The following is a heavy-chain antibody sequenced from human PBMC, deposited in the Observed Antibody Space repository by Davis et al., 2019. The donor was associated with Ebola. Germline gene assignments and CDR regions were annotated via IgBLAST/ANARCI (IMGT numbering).Heavy chain of an antibody. CDR1: GYSFTSYW. CDR2: IYPGDSDT. V-gene: IGHV5-51*01. CDR3: ARLLGSYDIVVVPAAIPSDY. J-gene: IGHJ4*02. D-gene: IGHD2-2*02. Sequence: GESLKISCKGSGYSFTSYWIGWVRQMPGKGLEWMGIIYPGDSDTRYSPSFQGQVTISADKSISTAYLQWSSLKASDTAMYYCARLLGSYDIVVVPAAIPSDYWGQGTLVTVSS.